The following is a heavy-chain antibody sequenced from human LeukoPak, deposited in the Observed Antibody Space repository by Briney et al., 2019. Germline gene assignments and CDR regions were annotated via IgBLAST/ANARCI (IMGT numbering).Heavy chain of an antibody. CDR2: ISDSSITM. CDR1: GFTFSSHN. CDR3: AKDLDWNDVGYFDY. D-gene: IGHD1-1*01. J-gene: IGHJ4*02. Sequence: GGSLRLSCAASGFTFSSHNMVWVRQPPGKGLEWISYISDSSITMYYADSVKGRFTISRDNAKNSLYLQMNSLRAEDTAVYYCAKDLDWNDVGYFDYWGQGTLVTVSS. V-gene: IGHV3-48*04.